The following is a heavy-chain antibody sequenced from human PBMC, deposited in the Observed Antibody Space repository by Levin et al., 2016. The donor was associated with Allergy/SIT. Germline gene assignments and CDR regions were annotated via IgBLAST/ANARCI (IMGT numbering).Heavy chain of an antibody. CDR1: AFAFSSYA. J-gene: IGHJ4*02. V-gene: IGHV3-30-3*02. CDR3: AKARGYCSGGSCLLYFDY. D-gene: IGHD2-15*01. Sequence: GGSLRLSCAASAFAFSSYAMHWVRQAPGKGLEWVALISYDGSNKYYADSVKGRFTISRDNSKNTLYLQMNSLRAEDTAVYYCAKARGYCSGGSCLLYFDYWGQGTLVTVSS. CDR2: ISYDGSNK.